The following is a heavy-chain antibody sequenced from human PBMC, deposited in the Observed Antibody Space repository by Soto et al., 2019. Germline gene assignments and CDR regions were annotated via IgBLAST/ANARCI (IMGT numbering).Heavy chain of an antibody. J-gene: IGHJ5*02. CDR2: IIPILGIA. Sequence: GASVKVSCKASGGTFSSYTISWVRQAPGQGLEWMGRIIPILGIANYAQKFQGRVTITADKSTSTAYMELSSLRSEDTAVYYCARDHESIAVSNWFDPWGQGTLVTVSS. CDR1: GGTFSSYT. V-gene: IGHV1-69*04. D-gene: IGHD6-19*01. CDR3: ARDHESIAVSNWFDP.